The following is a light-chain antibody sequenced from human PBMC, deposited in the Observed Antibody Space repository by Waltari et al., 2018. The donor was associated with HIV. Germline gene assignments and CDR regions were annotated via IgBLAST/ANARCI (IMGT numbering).Light chain of an antibody. CDR3: LSYDSSLSGYV. V-gene: IGLV1-40*01. J-gene: IGLJ1*01. Sequence: QSVLAQPPSVSGAPGQRVPISCTGSRSNIGAGYDVQWYHQLPATAPKLLIYGDTNRPSGVPDRFSGSKSGTSASLAITGLQAEDEADYYCLSYDSSLSGYVFGTGTKVTVL. CDR2: GDT. CDR1: RSNIGAGYD.